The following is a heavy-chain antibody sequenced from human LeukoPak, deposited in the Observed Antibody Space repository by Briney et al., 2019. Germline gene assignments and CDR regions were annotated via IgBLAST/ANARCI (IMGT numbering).Heavy chain of an antibody. CDR3: ARSNLGYCSSTSCYPGYYYYYMDV. Sequence: SETLSLTCTVSGGSISSGSYYWSWIRQPAGKGLEWIGRIYTSGSTNYNPSLKSRVTISVDTSKNQFSPQLNSVTAADTAVYYCARSNLGYCSSTSCYPGYYYYYMDVWGKGTTVTISS. J-gene: IGHJ6*03. CDR2: IYTSGST. D-gene: IGHD2-2*01. CDR1: GGSISSGSYY. V-gene: IGHV4-61*02.